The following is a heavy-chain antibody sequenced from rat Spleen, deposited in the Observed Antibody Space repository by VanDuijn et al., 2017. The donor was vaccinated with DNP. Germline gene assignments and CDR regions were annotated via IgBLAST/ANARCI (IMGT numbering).Heavy chain of an antibody. V-gene: IGHV2S30*01. J-gene: IGHJ2*01. CDR3: TRSSGGYYFDY. CDR2: MQYNGDT. Sequence: QVQLKESGPGLVQPSQTLSLTCTVSGFSLTDYSVHWVRQPPGKGLEWLGKMQYNGDTSYNSALKSRLSISRDTSKSQVFLKMNSLQTEDTAIYFCTRSSGGYYFDYWGQGVMVTVSS. D-gene: IGHD4-3*01. CDR1: GFSLTDYS.